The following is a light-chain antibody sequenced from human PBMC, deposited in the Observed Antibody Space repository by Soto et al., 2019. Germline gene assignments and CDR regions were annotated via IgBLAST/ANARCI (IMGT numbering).Light chain of an antibody. CDR1: HSVSSSY. CDR3: QKYGSSPPIT. Sequence: EIVLTQSPGTLSLSPGERATLSCRASHSVSSSYLAWYQQKPGQAPRLLIYGASSRATGIPDRFSGSGSGTDFTLTISRPEPEDFAVYYCQKYGSSPPITFGQGTRLEIK. CDR2: GAS. V-gene: IGKV3-20*01. J-gene: IGKJ5*01.